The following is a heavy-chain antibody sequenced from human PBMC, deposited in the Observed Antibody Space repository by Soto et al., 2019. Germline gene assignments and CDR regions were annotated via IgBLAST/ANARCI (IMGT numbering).Heavy chain of an antibody. CDR3: AKDRYLDHESRGDLFDK. V-gene: IGHV3-23*01. CDR1: GFTFNFYA. J-gene: IGHJ4*02. Sequence: EVQLLESGGGLIQPGGSLRLSCAASGFTFNFYAMNWVRQAPGKGLEWVSALSCNGGFTYYADSVEGRFTISRDNSKNTLYLQMNSLRAEDTALYYCAKDRYLDHESRGDLFDKWGQGTLVTVSS. CDR2: LSCNGGFT. D-gene: IGHD2-21*02.